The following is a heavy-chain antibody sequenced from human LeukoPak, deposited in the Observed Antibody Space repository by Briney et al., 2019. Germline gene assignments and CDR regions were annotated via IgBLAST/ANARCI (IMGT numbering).Heavy chain of an antibody. D-gene: IGHD6-13*01. J-gene: IGHJ5*02. V-gene: IGHV4-34*01. CDR3: ARVLAAAGNNWFDP. CDR2: INHSGST. Sequence: SETLSLTCAVYGGSFSGYYWSWIRQPPGKGLEWIGEINHSGSTNYNPSLKSRVTISVDTSKNQFSLKLSSVTAADTAVYYCARVLAAAGNNWFDPWGQGTLVTVAS. CDR1: GGSFSGYY.